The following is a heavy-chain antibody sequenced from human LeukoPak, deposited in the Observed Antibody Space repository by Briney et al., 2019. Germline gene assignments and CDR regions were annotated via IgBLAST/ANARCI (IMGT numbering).Heavy chain of an antibody. J-gene: IGHJ3*02. D-gene: IGHD1-1*01. Sequence: SQTLSLTCALSGDSVSSNSAAWNWIRQSPSRGLEWLGRTYYRSKWYNDYAVSVKSRITINPDTSKNQFSLQLNSVTPEDTSVYYCARSVNKMGTEAFDIWGQGTMVTVSS. CDR2: TYYRSKWYN. V-gene: IGHV6-1*01. CDR3: ARSVNKMGTEAFDI. CDR1: GDSVSSNSAA.